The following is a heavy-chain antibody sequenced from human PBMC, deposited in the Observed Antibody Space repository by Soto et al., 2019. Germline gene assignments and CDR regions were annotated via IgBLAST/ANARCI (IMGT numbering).Heavy chain of an antibody. V-gene: IGHV3-15*01. D-gene: IGHD1-1*01. CDR1: GFTFSNAW. CDR2: IKSKTDGGTT. CDR3: TTAPTIHQITNEDGNYYYYYMDV. J-gene: IGHJ6*03. Sequence: EVQLVESGGGLVKPGGSLRLSCAASGFTFSNAWMSWVRQAPGKGLEWVGRIKSKTDGGTTDYAAPVKGRFTISRDDSKNTLYLQMNSLKTEDTAVYYCTTAPTIHQITNEDGNYYYYYMDVWGKGTTVTVSS.